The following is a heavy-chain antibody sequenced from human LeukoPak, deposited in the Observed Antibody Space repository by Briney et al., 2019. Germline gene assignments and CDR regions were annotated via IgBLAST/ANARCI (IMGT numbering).Heavy chain of an antibody. Sequence: GGSLRLSCAASGFTSSDYYMSWIRQAPGKGLEWVSYISSSGSTIYYVDSVKGRFTISRDNAKNSLYLQMNSLRAEDTAVYYCARVRYYYDSSGYYLADYWGQGTLVTVSS. CDR3: ARVRYYYDSSGYYLADY. CDR1: GFTSSDYY. J-gene: IGHJ4*02. V-gene: IGHV3-11*01. CDR2: ISSSGSTI. D-gene: IGHD3-22*01.